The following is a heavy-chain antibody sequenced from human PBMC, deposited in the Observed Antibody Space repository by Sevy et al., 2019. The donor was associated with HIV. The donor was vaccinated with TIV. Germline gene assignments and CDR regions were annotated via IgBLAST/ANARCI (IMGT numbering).Heavy chain of an antibody. Sequence: ASVKVSCKASGGTFSSYAISWVRQAPGQGLEWMGGIIPIFGTANYAQKFQGRVTITADESTSTAYMELSSLRSEDTAVYYCAGRDSEMANIGGDYWGQGTLVTVSS. D-gene: IGHD5-12*01. CDR3: AGRDSEMANIGGDY. V-gene: IGHV1-69*13. CDR2: IIPIFGTA. J-gene: IGHJ4*02. CDR1: GGTFSSYA.